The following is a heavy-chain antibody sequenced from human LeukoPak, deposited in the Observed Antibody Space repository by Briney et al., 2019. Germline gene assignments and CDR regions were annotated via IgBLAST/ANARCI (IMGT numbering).Heavy chain of an antibody. V-gene: IGHV1-69*05. J-gene: IGHJ4*02. CDR3: ARGAGYYDSSGYPFDY. CDR2: IIPIFGTA. CDR1: GYTLTELS. D-gene: IGHD3-22*01. Sequence: ASVKVSCKVSGYTLTELSMHWVRQAPGQGLEWMGGIIPIFGTANYAQKFQGRVTITTDESTSTAYMELSSLRSEDTAVYYCARGAGYYDSSGYPFDYWGQGTPVTVSS.